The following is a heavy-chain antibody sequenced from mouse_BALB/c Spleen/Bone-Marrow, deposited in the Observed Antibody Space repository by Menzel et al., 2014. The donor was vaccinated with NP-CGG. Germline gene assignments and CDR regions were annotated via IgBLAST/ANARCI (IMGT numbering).Heavy chain of an antibody. CDR3: ARSYDYDAWFAY. CDR1: GFSLSTSGMG. Sequence: QVTLKVSGPGILKPSQPLSLPCSFSGFSLSTSGMGVGWIRQPSGKGLEWLAHIWWDDDKYYNPSLMSQLTISKDTSRNQVFLKITSVDTTDTAAYYCARSYDYDAWFAYWGQGTLVTVSA. CDR2: IWWDDDK. J-gene: IGHJ3*01. D-gene: IGHD2-4*01. V-gene: IGHV8-8*01.